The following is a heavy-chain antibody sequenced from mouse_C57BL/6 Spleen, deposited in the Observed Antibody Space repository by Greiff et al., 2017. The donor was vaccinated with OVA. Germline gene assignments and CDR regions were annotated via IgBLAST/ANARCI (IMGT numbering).Heavy chain of an antibody. J-gene: IGHJ4*01. CDR1: GFTFSDYG. V-gene: IGHV5-17*01. Sequence: EVQGVESGGGLVKPGGSLKLSCAASGFTFSDYGMHWVRQAPEKGLEWVAYISSGSSTIYYADTLKGRFTISRDNAKNTLFLQMTSLRSEDTAMYYCARRITTVRILDYWGQGTSVTVSS. CDR2: ISSGSSTI. D-gene: IGHD1-1*01. CDR3: ARRITTVRILDY.